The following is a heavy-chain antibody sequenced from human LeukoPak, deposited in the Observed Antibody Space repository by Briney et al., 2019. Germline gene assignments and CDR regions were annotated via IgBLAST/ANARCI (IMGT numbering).Heavy chain of an antibody. V-gene: IGHV4-61*02. Sequence: SQTLSLTCTVSGDSISSGDYYWNWIRQPAGKGLEWIGRIYTSRITNYNPSLKSRVTMSVDTSKNQFSLKLSSVTAADTAVYYCARDTGSYDLSFYFDYWGQGTLVTVSS. CDR2: IYTSRIT. CDR1: GDSISSGDYY. D-gene: IGHD1-26*01. J-gene: IGHJ4*02. CDR3: ARDTGSYDLSFYFDY.